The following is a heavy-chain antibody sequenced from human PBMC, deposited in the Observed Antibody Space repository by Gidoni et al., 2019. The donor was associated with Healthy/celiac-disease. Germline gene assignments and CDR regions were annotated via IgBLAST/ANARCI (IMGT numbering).Heavy chain of an antibody. J-gene: IGHJ4*02. CDR3: ARDLVVAAAGTGNY. CDR2: ISSSSSTI. V-gene: IGHV3-48*02. Sequence: EVQLVESGGGLVQPGGSLRLSSAPSGFTFSSYSMNWVRQAPGKGLEWVSYISSSSSTIYYADSVKGRFTISRDNAKNSLYLQMNSLRDEDTAVYYCARDLVVAAAGTGNYWGQGTLVTVSS. CDR1: GFTFSSYS. D-gene: IGHD6-13*01.